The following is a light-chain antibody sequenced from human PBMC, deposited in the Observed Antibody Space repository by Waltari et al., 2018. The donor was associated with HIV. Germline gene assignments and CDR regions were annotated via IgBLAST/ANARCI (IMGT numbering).Light chain of an antibody. V-gene: IGKV3-15*01. Sequence: EIVMTQSPATLSVSPGGRATLSCRASQSVSNSLVWYQQRPGQAPRLLIYGASTRATGIPGRFSGSGSGIEFTLTINSLQSEDFAVYYCQQYNSWPRTFGQGTKVKVK. J-gene: IGKJ1*01. CDR3: QQYNSWPRT. CDR2: GAS. CDR1: QSVSNS.